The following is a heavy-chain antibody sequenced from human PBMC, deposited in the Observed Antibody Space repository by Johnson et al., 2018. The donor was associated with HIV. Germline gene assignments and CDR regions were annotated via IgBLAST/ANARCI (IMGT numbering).Heavy chain of an antibody. CDR2: ISYDGSNK. CDR3: ARESELLSSSDAFDI. J-gene: IGHJ3*02. CDR1: GFTFSSYA. Sequence: EKLVESGGGVVQPGRSLRLSCAASGFTFSSYAMHLVRQAPGKGLEWVAVISYDGSNKYYADSVKGRFTISRDNSKNTLYLQMNSLRAEDTAVYYCARESELLSSSDAFDIWGQGTMVTVSS. V-gene: IGHV3-30*04. D-gene: IGHD6-6*01.